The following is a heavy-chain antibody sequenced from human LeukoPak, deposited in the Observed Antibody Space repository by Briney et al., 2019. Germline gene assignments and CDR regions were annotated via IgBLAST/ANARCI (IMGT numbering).Heavy chain of an antibody. V-gene: IGHV3-23*01. J-gene: IGHJ4*02. D-gene: IGHD2-21*02. Sequence: GGSLRLSCAVSGLPFGSYAMTWVRQAPGKGLEWVSGITGNGVYTYYADSVKGRFTISRDNSKSTLSLQMNSLRAEDTAVYYCAKSYCGGDCGWGPGALVTVSS. CDR2: ITGNGVYT. CDR1: GLPFGSYA. CDR3: AKSYCGGDCG.